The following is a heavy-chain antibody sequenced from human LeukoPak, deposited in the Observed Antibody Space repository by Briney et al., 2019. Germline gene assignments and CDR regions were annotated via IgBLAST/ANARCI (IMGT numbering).Heavy chain of an antibody. Sequence: PGGSLRLSCAASGFTVSSNYMSWVRQAPGKGLEWVSVIYGGGSTYYADSVKGRFTISRDNSKNTLYLQMNSLRAEDTAVYYCARDKAGYFDYWGQGTLVTVSS. CDR3: ARDKAGYFDY. CDR1: GFTVSSNY. CDR2: IYGGGST. J-gene: IGHJ4*02. V-gene: IGHV3-53*01.